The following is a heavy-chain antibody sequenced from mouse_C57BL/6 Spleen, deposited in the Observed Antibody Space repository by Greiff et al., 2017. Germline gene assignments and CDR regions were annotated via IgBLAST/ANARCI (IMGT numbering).Heavy chain of an antibody. Sequence: VQLQQPGAELVKPGASVKLSCKASGYTFTSYWMPWVKQRPGQGLEWIGEIDPSDSYTNYNQKFKGKATLTVDTSSSTAYMQLSSLTSEDSAVYYCARGLRRFFAYWGQGTLVTVSA. D-gene: IGHD2-4*01. CDR1: GYTFTSYW. V-gene: IGHV1-50*01. CDR3: ARGLRRFFAY. J-gene: IGHJ3*01. CDR2: IDPSDSYT.